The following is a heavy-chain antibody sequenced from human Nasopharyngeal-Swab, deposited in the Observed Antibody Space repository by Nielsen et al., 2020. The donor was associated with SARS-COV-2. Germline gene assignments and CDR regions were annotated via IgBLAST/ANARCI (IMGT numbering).Heavy chain of an antibody. D-gene: IGHD6-19*01. Sequence: SSVTVPHLASLGTLSSYAISWLRQAPGQGLEWMGRIITIPGIANYAQKFQGRVTITADKSTSTAYMELSSLRSEDTAVYYCARIAVAGLGYYYYGMDVWGQGTTVTVSS. CDR1: LGTLSSYA. CDR3: ARIAVAGLGYYYYGMDV. J-gene: IGHJ6*02. V-gene: IGHV1-69*04. CDR2: IITIPGIA.